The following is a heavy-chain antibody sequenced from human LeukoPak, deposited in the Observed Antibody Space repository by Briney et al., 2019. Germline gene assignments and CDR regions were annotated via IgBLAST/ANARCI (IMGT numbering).Heavy chain of an antibody. D-gene: IGHD3-22*01. Sequence: ASVKVSCKAPGYTLTSYGISWVRQAPGQGLEWMGWISAYNGNTNYAQKLQGRVTMTTDTSTSTAYMELRSLRSDDTAVYYCARPPSTYDSSGLDYWGQGTLVTVSS. CDR1: GYTLTSYG. CDR3: ARPPSTYDSSGLDY. V-gene: IGHV1-18*01. J-gene: IGHJ4*02. CDR2: ISAYNGNT.